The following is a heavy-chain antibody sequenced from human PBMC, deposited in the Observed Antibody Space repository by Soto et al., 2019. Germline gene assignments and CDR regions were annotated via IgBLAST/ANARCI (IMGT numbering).Heavy chain of an antibody. Sequence: GGSLRLSCAASGFTFSSYAMSWVRQAPGKGLEWVSAISGSGGSTYYADSVKGRFTISRDNSKNTLYLQMNSLRAEDTAVYYCAKMAYYYDSSGYYSFDPWGQGTLVTVSS. CDR1: GFTFSSYA. J-gene: IGHJ5*02. CDR3: AKMAYYYDSSGYYSFDP. V-gene: IGHV3-23*01. D-gene: IGHD3-22*01. CDR2: ISGSGGST.